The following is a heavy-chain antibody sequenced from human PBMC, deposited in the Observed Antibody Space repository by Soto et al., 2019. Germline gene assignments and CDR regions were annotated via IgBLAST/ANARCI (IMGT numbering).Heavy chain of an antibody. D-gene: IGHD1-7*01. CDR3: ARDQWRGTGTTDY. V-gene: IGHV3-48*03. J-gene: IGHJ4*02. CDR2: ISSSGSTI. CDR1: GFTFSSYE. Sequence: PGGSLRLSCAASGFTFSSYEMNWVRQAPGKGLEWVSYISSSGSTIYYADSVKGRFTISRDNAKNSLYLQMNSLRAEDTAVYYCARDQWRGTGTTDYWGQGTLVTVSS.